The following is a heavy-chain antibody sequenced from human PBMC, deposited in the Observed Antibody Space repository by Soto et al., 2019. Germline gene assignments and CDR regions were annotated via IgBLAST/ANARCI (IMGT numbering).Heavy chain of an antibody. V-gene: IGHV3-30-3*01. J-gene: IGHJ4*02. CDR1: GFTFSSYA. Sequence: GGSLRLSCAASGFTFSSYAMHWVRQAPGKGLEWVAVISYDGSNKYYADSVKGRFTISRDNSKNALYLQMNSLRAEDTAVYYCARVAGYDFWSGHAVDYWGQGTLVTVSS. D-gene: IGHD3-3*01. CDR2: ISYDGSNK. CDR3: ARVAGYDFWSGHAVDY.